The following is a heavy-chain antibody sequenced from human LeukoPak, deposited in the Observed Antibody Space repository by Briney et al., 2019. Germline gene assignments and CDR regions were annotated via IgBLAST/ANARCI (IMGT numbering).Heavy chain of an antibody. V-gene: IGHV3-23*01. D-gene: IGHD4-17*01. Sequence: PGGSLRLSCAASGFTFSSYWMNWVRQAPGKGLEWVSTISGSGGSTYYADSVKGRFTISRDNSKYTLYLQMNSLRAEDTAVYYCAKVKTTVTTTDAFDFWGQGTMVTVSS. CDR1: GFTFSSYW. J-gene: IGHJ3*01. CDR3: AKVKTTVTTTDAFDF. CDR2: ISGSGGST.